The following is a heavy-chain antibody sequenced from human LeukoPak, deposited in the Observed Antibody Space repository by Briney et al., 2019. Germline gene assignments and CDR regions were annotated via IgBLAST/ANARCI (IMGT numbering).Heavy chain of an antibody. D-gene: IGHD2-15*01. CDR3: AKGFCTGASCYVLDS. CDR1: GYDFITNY. J-gene: IGHJ4*02. V-gene: IGHV1-46*01. CDR2: IKTSVGTT. Sequence: GASVKVSCKAFGYDFITNYIHWVRQAPGQGLERMGAIKTSVGTTTYRQRFQGRVTITRETSTTTFYMDLSSLTSEDTAIYYCAKGFCTGASCYVLDSWGQGTLVTVSS.